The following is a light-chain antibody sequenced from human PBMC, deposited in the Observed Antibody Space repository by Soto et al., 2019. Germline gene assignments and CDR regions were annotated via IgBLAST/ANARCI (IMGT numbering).Light chain of an antibody. CDR1: QTISSW. V-gene: IGKV1-5*03. Sequence: DIQMTQSPSTLSGSVGDRVTITCRASQTISSWLAWYQQKPGKAPKLLIYKASTLKSGVQSRFSGSGSGTEFTLTIRSLQPDDFATYYCKQYHTFSIAFGQGTRLEIK. CDR2: KAS. CDR3: KQYHTFSIA. J-gene: IGKJ5*01.